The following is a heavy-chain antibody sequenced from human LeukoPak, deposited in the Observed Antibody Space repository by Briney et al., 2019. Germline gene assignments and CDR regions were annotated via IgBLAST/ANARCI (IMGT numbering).Heavy chain of an antibody. CDR2: ISPNSGGT. CDR3: ARVVAQGGKGNWFDP. J-gene: IGHJ5*02. D-gene: IGHD4-23*01. Sequence: ASVKVSCKASGYTFTGYYMDWVRQAPGQGLEWMGRISPNSGGTNYAQKFQGWVTMTRDTSISTAYMELSRLRSDDTAVYYCARVVAQGGKGNWFDPWGQGTLVTVSS. V-gene: IGHV1-2*04. CDR1: GYTFTGYY.